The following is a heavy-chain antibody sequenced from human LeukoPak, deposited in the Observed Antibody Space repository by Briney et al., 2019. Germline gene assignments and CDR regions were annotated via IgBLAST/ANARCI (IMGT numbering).Heavy chain of an antibody. D-gene: IGHD3-9*01. CDR2: IKQDGSEK. V-gene: IGHV3-7*01. J-gene: IGHJ4*02. CDR3: ARFHDILTGYNFDY. CDR1: GFTFSSYW. Sequence: GGSLRLSCAASGFTFSSYWMSWVRQAPGKGLEWVANIKQDGSEKYYVDSVKGRFTISRDNAKNSLYLQMNSLRAEDTAVYYCARFHDILTGYNFDYWGQGTLVTVSS.